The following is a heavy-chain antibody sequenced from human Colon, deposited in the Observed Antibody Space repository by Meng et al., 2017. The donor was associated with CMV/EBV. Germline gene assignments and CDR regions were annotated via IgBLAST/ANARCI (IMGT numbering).Heavy chain of an antibody. J-gene: IGHJ4*02. V-gene: IGHV3-11*01. CDR1: GFSLNDFY. D-gene: IGHD6-19*01. Sequence: GGSLRLSCEASGFSLNDFYMTWVRQAPGKGLEWLSHISGSSATIHYADSVRGRFTISKDNAENSLYLEMNNLRVEDTAVYYCARGARDGKYSGGWYDYWGQGALVTVSS. CDR2: ISGSSATI. CDR3: ARGARDGKYSGGWYDY.